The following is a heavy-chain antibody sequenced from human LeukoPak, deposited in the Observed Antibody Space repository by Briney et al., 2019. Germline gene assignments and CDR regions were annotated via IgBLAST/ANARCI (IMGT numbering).Heavy chain of an antibody. Sequence: GGSLRLSCAASGFTFSDYPIHWVRQAPGKGLEWVAVISYDGTDQYHADSVKGRFTISRDNSKDTLSLQMNSLRREDTAVYYCARDAPDDTSGYYFDYWGQGTLVTVSS. D-gene: IGHD3-22*01. CDR1: GFTFSDYP. V-gene: IGHV3-30*04. J-gene: IGHJ4*02. CDR3: ARDAPDDTSGYYFDY. CDR2: ISYDGTDQ.